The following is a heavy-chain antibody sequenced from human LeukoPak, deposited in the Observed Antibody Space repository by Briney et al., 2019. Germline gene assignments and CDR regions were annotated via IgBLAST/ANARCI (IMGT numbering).Heavy chain of an antibody. CDR1: GYSISSGYY. V-gene: IGHV4-38-2*02. D-gene: IGHD3-9*01. CDR2: IYHSGST. CDR3: ARGGLRYFDWLLYTHYFDY. J-gene: IGHJ4*02. Sequence: SETLSLTCTVSGYSISSGYYWGWIRQPPGKGLKWIGSIYHSGSTYYNPSLKSRVTISVDTSKNQFSLKLSSVTAADTAVYYCARGGLRYFDWLLYTHYFDYWGQGTLVTVSS.